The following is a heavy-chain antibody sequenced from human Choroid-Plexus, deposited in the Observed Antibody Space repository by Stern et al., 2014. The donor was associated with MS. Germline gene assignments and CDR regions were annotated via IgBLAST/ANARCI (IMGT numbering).Heavy chain of an antibody. CDR2: VSYDGSNK. V-gene: IGHV3-30*18. D-gene: IGHD2/OR15-2a*01. CDR3: AKDRQYLTYFFDH. J-gene: IGHJ5*02. Sequence: VQLVESGGGVVQPGRPLRLSCVASGFTFGSCAMPWVRQAPRTGLAWVAGVSYDGSNKYYEDSVKGRFTISRDNSQNTLYMQMSSLRPEDTAVYYCAKDRQYLTYFFDHWGQGSLVTVSS. CDR1: GFTFGSCA.